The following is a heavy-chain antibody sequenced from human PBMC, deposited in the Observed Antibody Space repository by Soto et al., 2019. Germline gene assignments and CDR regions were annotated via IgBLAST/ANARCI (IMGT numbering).Heavy chain of an antibody. CDR1: GFTFSDFG. D-gene: IGHD3-16*01. Sequence: PGGSLRLSCKASGFTFSDFGTHWVRQAPGKGLEWVSAIWYDGSYQYYADPVRGRFTTSRDNSNNTLFLQMNSLRVEDTAVYYCARDRLITYGAKIAPDHWGQGALVTVSS. CDR3: ARDRLITYGAKIAPDH. CDR2: IWYDGSYQ. J-gene: IGHJ5*02. V-gene: IGHV3-33*01.